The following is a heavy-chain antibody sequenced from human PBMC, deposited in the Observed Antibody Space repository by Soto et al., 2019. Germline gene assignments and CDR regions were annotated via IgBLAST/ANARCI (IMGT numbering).Heavy chain of an antibody. CDR3: TKFVFYGDSLVEY. J-gene: IGHJ4*02. V-gene: IGHV3-23*01. CDR2: ISGGGGST. CDR1: GLTFSSFA. D-gene: IGHD4-17*01. Sequence: EVQLLESGGDLVQPGGSLRLSCVASGLTFSSFALSWVRQSPGKGLEWVSAISGGGGSTYYADSVKGRFTVSRDNSKNTLYLQMNTLRAEDTAVYYCTKFVFYGDSLVEYWGQGPLVTVSS.